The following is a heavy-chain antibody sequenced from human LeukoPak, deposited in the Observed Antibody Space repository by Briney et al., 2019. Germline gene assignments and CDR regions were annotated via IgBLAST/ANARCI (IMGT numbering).Heavy chain of an antibody. CDR3: ARTTEGYCSSASCFGFSYSYYMDV. D-gene: IGHD2-2*01. Sequence: GGSLRLSCAASGFTFSDYNMRWIRQAPGKGLEWVSSISRSGSTKYYADSVKGRFTISRDNAKNSLFLQMNSLRAEDTAVYYCARTTEGYCSSASCFGFSYSYYMDVWGKGTTVTISS. CDR2: ISRSGSTK. J-gene: IGHJ6*03. CDR1: GFTFSDYN. V-gene: IGHV3-11*01.